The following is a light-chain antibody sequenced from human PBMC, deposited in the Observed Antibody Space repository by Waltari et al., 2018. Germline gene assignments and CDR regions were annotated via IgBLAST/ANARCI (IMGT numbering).Light chain of an antibody. CDR1: SSDVGASHY. Sequence: QSALTQPAPVSGSPGQSITISCTGTSSDVGASHYVSWYQQHPGKAPKLMIYDVSNRPSGVSNRFSGSKSGNTASLTISGLQAEDEADYYCSSYTTSSLWVFGGGTKLTVL. CDR2: DVS. V-gene: IGLV2-14*03. CDR3: SSYTTSSLWV. J-gene: IGLJ3*02.